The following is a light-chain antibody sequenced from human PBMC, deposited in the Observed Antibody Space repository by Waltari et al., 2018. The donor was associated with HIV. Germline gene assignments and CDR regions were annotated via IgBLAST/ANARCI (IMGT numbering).Light chain of an antibody. J-gene: IGKJ1*01. CDR2: DAS. V-gene: IGKV3-15*01. CDR1: QSVGSK. Sequence: EVVMTQSPATLSVSPGERATLFCRASQSVGSKLAWYQQKPGQAPRLLIYDASTRATVIPARFSGTGSGTDFTLTISSLQSEDFAVYYCLQYDNWPPWTFDQGTKVEFK. CDR3: LQYDNWPPWT.